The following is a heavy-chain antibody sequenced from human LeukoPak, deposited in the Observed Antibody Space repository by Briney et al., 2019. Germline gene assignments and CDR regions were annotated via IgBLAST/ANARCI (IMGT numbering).Heavy chain of an antibody. CDR2: ISYDGSST. D-gene: IGHD3-10*01. CDR1: GFTFSSYG. J-gene: IGHJ4*02. CDR3: AKPYYYGSRSYMDY. Sequence: GSLRLSCAASGFTFSSYGMHWVRQAPGKGLEWVAVISYDGSSTYYADSVKGRFTISRDNSKNMLYLQMNSLRAEDTAVYYCAKPYYYGSRSYMDYWGQGTLVTVSS. V-gene: IGHV3-30*18.